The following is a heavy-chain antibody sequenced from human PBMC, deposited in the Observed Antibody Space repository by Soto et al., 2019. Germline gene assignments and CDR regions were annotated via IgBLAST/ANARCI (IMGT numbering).Heavy chain of an antibody. V-gene: IGHV3-30-3*01. CDR2: ISYHGSNK. CDR3: ARGLVGQLASYNYYCGMDV. D-gene: IGHD6-6*01. CDR1: GPTFRNYA. Sequence: QEQLVESGGGVVQPGRSLRVSCAASGPTFRNYAIHWVRQAPGQGLEWVAVISYHGSNKYYADSVKGRFSISRDNSKNTMYLQMNSLRAEDTAVYYCARGLVGQLASYNYYCGMDVWGQGTTVTVSS. J-gene: IGHJ6*02.